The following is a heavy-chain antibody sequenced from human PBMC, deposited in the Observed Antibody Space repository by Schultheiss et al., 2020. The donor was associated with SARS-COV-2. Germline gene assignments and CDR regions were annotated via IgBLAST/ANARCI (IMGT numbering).Heavy chain of an antibody. V-gene: IGHV4-59*12. J-gene: IGHJ4*02. CDR3: ARGEMAIPGFDY. D-gene: IGHD5-24*01. Sequence: SQTLSLTCTVSGGSISSYYWSWIRQPAGKGLEWIGYIYYSGSTNYNPSLKSRVTISVDTSKNQFSLKLSSVTAADTAVYYCARGEMAIPGFDYWGQGTLVTVSS. CDR2: IYYSGST. CDR1: GGSISSYY.